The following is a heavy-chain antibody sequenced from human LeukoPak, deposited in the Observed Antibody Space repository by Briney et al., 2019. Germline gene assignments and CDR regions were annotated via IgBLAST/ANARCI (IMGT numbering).Heavy chain of an antibody. V-gene: IGHV3-30*02. Sequence: GGSLRLSCAASGFTFSSYSMHWVRQAPGKGLEWVAFIRNDGSNKYYADSVKGRFTISRDNSKNTLYLQMNSLRAEDTAVYYCAKVGDYDILTGYYLSGAFDIWGQGTMVTVSS. CDR1: GFTFSSYS. J-gene: IGHJ3*02. CDR3: AKVGDYDILTGYYLSGAFDI. D-gene: IGHD3-9*01. CDR2: IRNDGSNK.